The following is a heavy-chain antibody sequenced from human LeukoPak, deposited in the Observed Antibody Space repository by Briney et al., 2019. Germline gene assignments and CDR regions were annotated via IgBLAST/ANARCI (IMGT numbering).Heavy chain of an antibody. Sequence: ASVKVSCKASGGTFSSYAISWVRQAPGQGLEWMGGIIPIFGTANYAQKFQGRVTITTDESTSTAYMELSSLRSEDTAVYYCAGYCRGGSCYDLYFDYWGRGTLVTVSS. CDR2: IIPIFGTA. J-gene: IGHJ4*02. CDR3: AGYCRGGSCYDLYFDY. V-gene: IGHV1-69*05. CDR1: GGTFSSYA. D-gene: IGHD2-15*01.